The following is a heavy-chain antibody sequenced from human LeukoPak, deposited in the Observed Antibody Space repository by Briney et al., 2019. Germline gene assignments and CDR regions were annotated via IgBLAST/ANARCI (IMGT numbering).Heavy chain of an antibody. D-gene: IGHD2-2*01. Sequence: GVSLRLSCAASGFLFSSYAMSWVRQAPGKGLEWVSVISGSGDTTYYATSVKGRFTISRDNSKNTVYLQMNSLRAEDTAVYYCAKLFGGGIVRAAVHAWGQGTLVTVSS. V-gene: IGHV3-23*01. CDR2: ISGSGDTT. CDR1: GFLFSSYA. CDR3: AKLFGGGIVRAAVHA. J-gene: IGHJ5*02.